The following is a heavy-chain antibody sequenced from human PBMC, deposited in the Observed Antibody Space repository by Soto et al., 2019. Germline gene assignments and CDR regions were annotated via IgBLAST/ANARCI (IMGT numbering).Heavy chain of an antibody. CDR3: ANRVATITRGRAFDI. CDR2: ISWNSGSI. D-gene: IGHD5-12*01. Sequence: GGSLRLSCAASGFTFGGYAMHWVRQAPGKGLEWVSGISWNSGSIGYADSVKGRFTISRDNAKNSLYLQMNSLRAEDTALYYCANRVATITRGRAFDIWGQGTMVTVSS. CDR1: GFTFGGYA. V-gene: IGHV3-9*01. J-gene: IGHJ3*02.